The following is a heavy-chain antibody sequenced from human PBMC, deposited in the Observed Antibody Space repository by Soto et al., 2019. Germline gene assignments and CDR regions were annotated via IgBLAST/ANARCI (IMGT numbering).Heavy chain of an antibody. V-gene: IGHV1-3*01. Sequence: GASVKVSCKASGYTFTSYAMHWVRQAPGQRLEWMGWINAGNGNTKYSQKFQGRVTITRDTSASTAYMELSSLRSEDTAVYYCARDLDIVLVPAAMPAFYDGMDVWGQGTTVTGSS. CDR3: ARDLDIVLVPAAMPAFYDGMDV. J-gene: IGHJ6*02. D-gene: IGHD2-2*01. CDR1: GYTFTSYA. CDR2: INAGNGNT.